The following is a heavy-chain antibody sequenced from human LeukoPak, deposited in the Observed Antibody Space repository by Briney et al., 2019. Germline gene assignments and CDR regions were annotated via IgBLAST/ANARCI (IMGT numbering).Heavy chain of an antibody. V-gene: IGHV1-2*02. CDR3: ARVYCSSTSCYGYYDYYYYGMDV. CDR2: INPNSGGT. J-gene: IGHJ6*02. Sequence: GASVKVSCKASGYTFTGYYMHWVRQAPGQGLEWMGWINPNSGGTNYAQKFQGRVTMTRDTSISTAYMELSRLRSDDTAVYYCARVYCSSTSCYGYYDYYYYGMDVWGQGTTVTVSS. CDR1: GYTFTGYY. D-gene: IGHD2-2*01.